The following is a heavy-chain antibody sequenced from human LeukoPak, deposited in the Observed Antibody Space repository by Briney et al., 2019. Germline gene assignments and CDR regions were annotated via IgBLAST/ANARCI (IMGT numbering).Heavy chain of an antibody. CDR2: IYTSGST. D-gene: IGHD6-13*01. Sequence: SETLSLTCTVSGGSISSYYWSWIRQPAGKGLEWIGRIYTSGSTNYNPSLKSRVTISVDTSKNQFSLKLSSVTAADTAVYYCARPAIAAAGTGEFDYWGQGTLVTVSS. CDR1: GGSISSYY. V-gene: IGHV4-4*07. CDR3: ARPAIAAAGTGEFDY. J-gene: IGHJ4*02.